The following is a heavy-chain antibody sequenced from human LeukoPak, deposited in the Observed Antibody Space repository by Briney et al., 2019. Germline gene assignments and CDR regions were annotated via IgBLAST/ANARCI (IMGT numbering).Heavy chain of an antibody. CDR1: GYTFTSYG. V-gene: IGHV1-2*02. D-gene: IGHD6-19*01. Sequence: ASVKVSCKASGYTFTSYGISWVRQAPGQGLEWMGWINPNSGGTNYAQKFQGRVTMTRDTSISTAYMELSRLRSDDTAVYYCARDRSAQWLVYYFDYWGQGTLVTVSS. CDR3: ARDRSAQWLVYYFDY. CDR2: INPNSGGT. J-gene: IGHJ4*02.